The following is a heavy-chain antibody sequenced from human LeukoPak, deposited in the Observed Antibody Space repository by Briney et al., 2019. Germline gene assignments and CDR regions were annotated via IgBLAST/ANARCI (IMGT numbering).Heavy chain of an antibody. CDR1: GFTFSSYA. Sequence: PGGSLRLSCAASGFTFSSYAMSWVRQAPGKGLEWVSAISGSGGSTYYADSVKGRFTISRDNSKNTLYLQMNSLRAEDTAVYYCAKDRGYYYGSGSYSGDAFDIWGQGTMVTVSS. CDR2: ISGSGGST. D-gene: IGHD3-10*01. J-gene: IGHJ3*02. V-gene: IGHV3-23*01. CDR3: AKDRGYYYGSGSYSGDAFDI.